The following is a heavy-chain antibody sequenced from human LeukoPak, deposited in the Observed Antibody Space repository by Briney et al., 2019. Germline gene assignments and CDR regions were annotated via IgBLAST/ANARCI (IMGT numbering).Heavy chain of an antibody. J-gene: IGHJ4*02. V-gene: IGHV3-74*03. Sequence: GGSLRLSCAASGLTFSKYAMMWLRQAPGKGLVWVSRITIDGSSTTYADSVKGRFTISRDNSKNTLYLQMNSLRTEDTAVYYCAKDSSISWFGGDSQWGQGTLVTVSS. CDR1: GLTFSKYA. CDR2: ITIDGSST. CDR3: AKDSSISWFGGDSQ. D-gene: IGHD3-10*01.